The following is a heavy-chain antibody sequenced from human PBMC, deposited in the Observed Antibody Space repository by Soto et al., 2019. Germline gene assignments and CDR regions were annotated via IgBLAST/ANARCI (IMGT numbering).Heavy chain of an antibody. J-gene: IGHJ4*02. CDR1: GGSISSGGYS. D-gene: IGHD3-10*01. CDR3: ARACRYGSGSYDY. CDR2: IYHSGST. V-gene: IGHV4-30-2*01. Sequence: SETLSLTCAVSGGSISSGGYSWSWIRQPPGKGLERIGYIYHSGSTYYNPTLKSRVPISVDRSKIKFTLKLSSVTAADAAVYYCARACRYGSGSYDYWGQGTLVTVSS.